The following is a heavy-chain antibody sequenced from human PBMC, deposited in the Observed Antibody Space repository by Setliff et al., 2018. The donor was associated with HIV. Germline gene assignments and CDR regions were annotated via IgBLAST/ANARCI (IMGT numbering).Heavy chain of an antibody. CDR2: INHSGTT. CDR1: GESFSGYY. J-gene: IGHJ5*02. V-gene: IGHV4-34*01. D-gene: IGHD6-19*01. Sequence: PSETLSLTCAVYGESFSGYYWTWIRQPPGKGLEWIGEINHSGTTNYSPSLKSRVAISVEMSKNQFSLKLSSVTPADTAVYYCARGRGSSPYRWFDPWGQGTLVTVSS. CDR3: ARGRGSSPYRWFDP.